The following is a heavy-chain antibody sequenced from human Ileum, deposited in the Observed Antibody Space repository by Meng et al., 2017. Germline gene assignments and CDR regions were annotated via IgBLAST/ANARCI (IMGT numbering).Heavy chain of an antibody. CDR1: GGSFSGYS. J-gene: IGHJ5*02. D-gene: IGHD3-10*01. CDR3: TIRGVLYNWFDP. V-gene: IGHV4-34*01. Sequence: QLRLKEWGAGLVTPSGTLLLPSASEGGSFSGYSGSWIRPPPGKGLEWIGEINNSGSTNYNPSLKSRVTISVDTSKNQFSLKLSSVTAADTAVYYCTIRGVLYNWFDPWGQGTLVTVSS. CDR2: INNSGST.